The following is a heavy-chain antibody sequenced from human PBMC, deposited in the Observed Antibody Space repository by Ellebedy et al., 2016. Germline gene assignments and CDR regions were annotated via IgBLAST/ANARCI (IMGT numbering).Heavy chain of an antibody. Sequence: SETLSLTCTVSGYSITSDHHWGWIRQPPGKGLEWVANIFHSGTTYYNPSLKSRVTISIDASKNQFSLKLSSVTAADTALYYCTRGQWVYGSGSPPGFWGQGTLVTVSS. J-gene: IGHJ4*02. CDR2: IFHSGTT. CDR3: TRGQWVYGSGSPPGF. D-gene: IGHD3-10*01. V-gene: IGHV4-38-2*02. CDR1: GYSITSDHH.